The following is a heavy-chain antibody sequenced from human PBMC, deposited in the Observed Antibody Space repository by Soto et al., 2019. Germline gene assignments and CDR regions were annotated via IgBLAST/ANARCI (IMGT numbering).Heavy chain of an antibody. Sequence: EVQLLESGGGLVQPGGSLRLSCEASGFTFGSHNMRWLRQAPGNGLEWVSTIHSGGNTYYADSVRGRFTVSRDNSKSTLYLQMNSLRAEDTAIYYCAKDLGARRTASDFWGQGTLVTVSS. J-gene: IGHJ4*02. CDR2: IHSGGNT. D-gene: IGHD1-26*01. CDR1: GFTFGSHN. V-gene: IGHV3-23*05. CDR3: AKDLGARRTASDF.